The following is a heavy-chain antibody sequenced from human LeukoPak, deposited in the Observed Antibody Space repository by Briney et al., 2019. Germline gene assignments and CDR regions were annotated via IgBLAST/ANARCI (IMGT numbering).Heavy chain of an antibody. CDR1: GGSINSYY. D-gene: IGHD4-23*01. Sequence: SETLSLTCTVSGGSINSYYWSWIRQPPGQGLEWIGYGHYSGNTNYNPSLKSRVTISVDTSKNQFSLKLSSVTAADTAVYYCATRNYGGNSEYFDFWGQGALVTVSS. J-gene: IGHJ4*02. V-gene: IGHV4-59*12. CDR3: ATRNYGGNSEYFDF. CDR2: GHYSGNT.